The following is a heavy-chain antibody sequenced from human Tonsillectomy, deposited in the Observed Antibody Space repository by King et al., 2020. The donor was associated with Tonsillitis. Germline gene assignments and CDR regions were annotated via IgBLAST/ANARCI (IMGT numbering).Heavy chain of an antibody. J-gene: IGHJ4*02. D-gene: IGHD5-18*01. CDR3: TKGVAGYSYGYFDY. CDR1: GFNFTTYG. CDR2: ISDDGSNK. V-gene: IGHV3-30*18. Sequence: VQLVESGGGVFQPGGSLKLSCAASGFNFTTYGINWVRQAPGKGREWLAVISDDGSNKYYADSVKGRFTISRENSKNTLYLRMNFLKSEDTALYYCTKGVAGYSYGYFDYWGQGVLVSVSS.